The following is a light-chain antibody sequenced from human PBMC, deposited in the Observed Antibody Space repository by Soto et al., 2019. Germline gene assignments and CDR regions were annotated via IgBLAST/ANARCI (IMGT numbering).Light chain of an antibody. J-gene: IGKJ5*01. Sequence: DIQMTQSPSSXSXXXXXXVXXXXRASQSISSYLNWYQQKPGKAPKLLIYAASSLQRGVPSGFSGSGSGTDFTLTISSLQPDDFATYYCQQYNSYSITFGQGTRLEI. V-gene: IGKV1-39*01. CDR3: QQYNSYSIT. CDR2: AAS. CDR1: QSISSY.